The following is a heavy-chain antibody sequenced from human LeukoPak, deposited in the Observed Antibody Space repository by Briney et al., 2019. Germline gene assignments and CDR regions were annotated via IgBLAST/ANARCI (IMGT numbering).Heavy chain of an antibody. Sequence: GALRLSCAASGFTFSSYAMSWVRQAPGKGLEWVSAISGSGGSTYYADSVKGRFTISRDNSKNTLYLQMNSLRVDDTAVYYCARRDIVVVVSASDYWGQGTLVTVSS. D-gene: IGHD2-15*01. CDR2: ISGSGGST. J-gene: IGHJ4*02. CDR3: ARRDIVVVVSASDY. V-gene: IGHV3-23*01. CDR1: GFTFSSYA.